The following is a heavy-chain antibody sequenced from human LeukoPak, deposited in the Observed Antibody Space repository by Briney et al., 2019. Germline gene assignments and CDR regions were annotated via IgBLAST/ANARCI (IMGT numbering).Heavy chain of an antibody. CDR2: INPNSDYT. Sequence: ASVKVSCKASGYTFTDYYIHWVRQAPGQGLEWMGWINPNSDYTFYAQKFQGRITLTRDTSISTVYMELTTLTSDDTALYYCAVAPGDYWGQGTLVSVSA. CDR3: AVAPGDY. D-gene: IGHD2-21*01. J-gene: IGHJ4*02. V-gene: IGHV1-2*02. CDR1: GYTFTDYY.